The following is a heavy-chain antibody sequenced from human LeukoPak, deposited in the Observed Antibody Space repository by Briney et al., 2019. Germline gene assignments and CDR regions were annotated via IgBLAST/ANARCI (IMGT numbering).Heavy chain of an antibody. D-gene: IGHD1-26*01. CDR3: ARDSYIVGSSYQYYYYMDV. J-gene: IGHJ6*03. CDR2: ISSSSSYI. Sequence: GGSLRLTCAASGFTFSSYSMNWVRQAPGKGLEWVSSISSSSSYIYYADSDKGRFTISRDNAKNSLYLQMNSLSAEDTAVYYCARDSYIVGSSYQYYYYMDVWGKGTTVTVSS. V-gene: IGHV3-21*01. CDR1: GFTFSSYS.